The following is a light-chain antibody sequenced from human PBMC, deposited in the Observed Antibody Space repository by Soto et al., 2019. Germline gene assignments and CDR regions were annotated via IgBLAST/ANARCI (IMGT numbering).Light chain of an antibody. CDR1: QSISSW. J-gene: IGKJ1*01. CDR2: DAS. CDR3: QQYNSYSST. Sequence: DIQMTQSPSTLSASVADRVTITCRASQSISSWLSWYQQKQGQAPKLLIYDASSLESGVPSRFSGSGSGTEFTLTITSLQPDEFAAYYCQQYNSYSSTFGQGTKVEIK. V-gene: IGKV1-5*01.